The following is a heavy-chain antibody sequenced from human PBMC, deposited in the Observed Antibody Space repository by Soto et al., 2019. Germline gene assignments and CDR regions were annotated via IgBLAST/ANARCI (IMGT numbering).Heavy chain of an antibody. CDR1: GYSISSSNW. J-gene: IGHJ4*02. D-gene: IGHD1-26*01. Sequence: SETLSLTCAVSGYSISSSNWLGWIRQPPGKGLEWIGYIYYSGTTYYNPSLKSRVTMSVDTSKNQFSLKLTSVTAVDTAVYYCARREIQGPIDYWGQGTLVTVS. CDR2: IYYSGTT. CDR3: ARREIQGPIDY. V-gene: IGHV4-28*01.